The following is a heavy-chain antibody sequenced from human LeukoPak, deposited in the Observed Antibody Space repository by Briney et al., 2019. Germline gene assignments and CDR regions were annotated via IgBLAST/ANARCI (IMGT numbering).Heavy chain of an antibody. CDR3: ARDCSSASCYLDS. J-gene: IGHJ5*01. V-gene: IGHV3-33*01. D-gene: IGHD2-2*01. CDR2: IWYDGSNQ. CDR1: GFSFSSYG. Sequence: GGSLRLSCAASGFSFSSYGMHWVRQAPGKGLEWVAIIWYDGSNQYYGDSAKGRFTISRDNSKNTLYLQMNSLRAEDTAVYYCARDCSSASCYLDSWGQGTLVTVSS.